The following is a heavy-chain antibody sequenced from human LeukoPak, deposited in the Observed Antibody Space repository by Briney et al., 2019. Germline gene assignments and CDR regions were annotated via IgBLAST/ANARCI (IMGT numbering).Heavy chain of an antibody. Sequence: PSETLSLTCSVSGASISSHYWSWIRQPPGKGLEWIGYIHYSGSTNCNPSLKSRVTISLDTSKNQFSLKLTSVTAADTAVYYCSRAGTGFNTPGAYWGQGTLVTVS. CDR1: GASISSHY. D-gene: IGHD1-14*01. CDR2: IHYSGST. V-gene: IGHV4-59*11. J-gene: IGHJ4*02. CDR3: SRAGTGFNTPGAY.